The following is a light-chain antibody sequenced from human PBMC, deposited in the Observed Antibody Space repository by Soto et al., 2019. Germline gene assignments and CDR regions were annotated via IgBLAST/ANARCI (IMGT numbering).Light chain of an antibody. Sequence: DIVMTQSPATLSVSPVERATLSCRDSQSFSSNLAWYQQKPGQAPILLIYVASTMATGFPARFSCSGSGTEFILTISRLHFEDFAAYYCQQYNSWTRTFGQGTKVEIK. CDR2: VAS. CDR3: QQYNSWTRT. V-gene: IGKV3-15*01. CDR1: QSFSSN. J-gene: IGKJ1*01.